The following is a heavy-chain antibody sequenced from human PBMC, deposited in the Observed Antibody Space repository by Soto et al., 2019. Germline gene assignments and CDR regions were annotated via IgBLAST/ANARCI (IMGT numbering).Heavy chain of an antibody. D-gene: IGHD3-10*01. J-gene: IGHJ5*02. V-gene: IGHV4-31*01. CDR3: EGVRGVNSFDP. CDR2: IYYSGST. CDR1: GGSISSGGYY. Sequence: QVQLQESGPGLVKPSQTLSLTCTVSGGSISSGGYYWSWIRQHPGKGLEWSGYIYYSGSTYYNPSPKSLVTISADTSESQFSLKLRSVAAAETAVYYSEGVRGVNSFDPWGQGTLVPVSS.